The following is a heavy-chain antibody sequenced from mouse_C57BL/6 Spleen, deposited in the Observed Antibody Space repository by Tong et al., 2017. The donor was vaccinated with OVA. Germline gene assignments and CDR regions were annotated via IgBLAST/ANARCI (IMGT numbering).Heavy chain of an antibody. CDR1: GFTFSSYG. CDR3: ARGGLGRDYFDY. CDR2: ISSGGSYT. J-gene: IGHJ2*01. V-gene: IGHV5-6*01. Sequence: EVQLQESGGGLVKPGGSLKLSCAASGFTFSSYGMSWVRQTPDKRLEWVATISSGGSYTYYPDSVKGRFTISRDNAKNNLYLQMSHLKSEDTAMYYCARGGLGRDYFDYWGQGTTLTVSS. D-gene: IGHD4-1*01.